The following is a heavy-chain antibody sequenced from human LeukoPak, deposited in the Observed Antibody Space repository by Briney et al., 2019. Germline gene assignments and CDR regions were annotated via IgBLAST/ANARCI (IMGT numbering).Heavy chain of an antibody. J-gene: IGHJ6*03. CDR2: ISSSSSYK. D-gene: IGHD3-22*01. CDR1: GFTFSSYS. V-gene: IGHV3-21*01. Sequence: PGGSLRLSCVASGFTFSSYSMNWVRQAPGKGLEWVSSISSSSSYKYYADSVKGRFTISRDNAKNSLSLQMNSLRAEDTAVYYCARGTSTMIVVVAFYYMDVWGKGTTVTVSS. CDR3: ARGTSTMIVVVAFYYMDV.